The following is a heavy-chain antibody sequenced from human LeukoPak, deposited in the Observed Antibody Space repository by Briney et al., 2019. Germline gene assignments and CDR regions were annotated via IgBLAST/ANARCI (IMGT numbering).Heavy chain of an antibody. CDR2: ISGGGSST. V-gene: IGHV3-23*01. J-gene: IGHJ5*02. Sequence: GGSLRLSCTASGFRFSNYAMNWVRQAPGKGLEWVSVISGGGSSTNYADSVKGRFTISRENSKNTLYLQMNSLRAEDTAVYSCAHTDSYYFDSGMVSWGQGALVTVSS. CDR3: AHTDSYYFDSGMVS. CDR1: GFRFSNYA. D-gene: IGHD3-22*01.